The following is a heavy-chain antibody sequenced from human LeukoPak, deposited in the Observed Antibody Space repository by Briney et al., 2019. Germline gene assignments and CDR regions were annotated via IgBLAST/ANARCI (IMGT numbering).Heavy chain of an antibody. V-gene: IGHV3-23*01. J-gene: IGHJ4*02. D-gene: IGHD3-10*01. Sequence: GGSLRLSCTASGFNFSTYAMTWVRQPPGKGLQWVSTINAGGTSTKYADSVKGRFTISRDSSKSTLYLQMNSLRVEDTAVYYCANGESPDYWGQGTLVTVSS. CDR2: INAGGTST. CDR1: GFNFSTYA. CDR3: ANGESPDY.